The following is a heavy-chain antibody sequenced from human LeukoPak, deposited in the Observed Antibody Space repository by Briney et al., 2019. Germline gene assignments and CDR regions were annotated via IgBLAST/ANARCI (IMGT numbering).Heavy chain of an antibody. CDR3: GKSRIGFSGLVDL. CDR2: ISGSSDSI. CDR1: GFTFSTYG. Sequence: GGSLRLSCAASGFTFSTYGMQWVRQVPGKGLEWVSYISGSSDSIKYAESVKGRFTNSRDNAKNSLYLHLNSLRAEDTAVYYCGKSRIGFSGLVDLWGQGTLVTVSS. J-gene: IGHJ5*02. V-gene: IGHV3-48*04. D-gene: IGHD1-26*01.